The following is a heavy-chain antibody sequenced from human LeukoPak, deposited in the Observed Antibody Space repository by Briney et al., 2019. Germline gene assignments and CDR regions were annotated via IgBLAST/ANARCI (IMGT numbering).Heavy chain of an antibody. CDR1: GFTFSGYS. CDR2: TSFDGTNK. V-gene: IGHV3-30-3*01. Sequence: GMSLRLSCAASGFTFSGYSMHWVRQAPGKGLEWVAVTSFDGTNKYYADSVKGRFTISRDLSKNTRYVQMNSLRADDTAVYFCARDLSRVVAATSADYWGQGTLVTVSS. CDR3: ARDLSRVVAATSADY. J-gene: IGHJ4*02. D-gene: IGHD2-15*01.